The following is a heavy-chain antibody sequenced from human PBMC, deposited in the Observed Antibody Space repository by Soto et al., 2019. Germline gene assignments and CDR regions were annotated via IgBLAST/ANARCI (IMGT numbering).Heavy chain of an antibody. CDR3: AREDDGGDRDYYGLDV. CDR2: IHYSGSV. CDR1: GGSISSEYYH. J-gene: IGHJ6*02. V-gene: IGHV4-30-4*01. D-gene: IGHD2-21*02. Sequence: SETLSLTCTVSGGSISSEYYHWTWIRQAPGKGLEWIGYIHYSGSVHYNPSLQSRLTMSVDTSKNLFPLKLSSVTAADTAVYFCAREDDGGDRDYYGLDVWGQGTTVTVSS.